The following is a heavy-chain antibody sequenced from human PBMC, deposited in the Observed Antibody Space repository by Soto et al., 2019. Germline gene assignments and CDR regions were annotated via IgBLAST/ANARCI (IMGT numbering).Heavy chain of an antibody. Sequence: GGSLRLSCAASGFTFSSYSMNWVRQAPGKGLECVSDISSNSVGIYYANSVQGRFTISRDNSKNTVYLQMGSLRPEDTAVYYCARRARPDFYYMDVWGKGTTVTVSS. CDR3: ARRARPDFYYMDV. V-gene: IGHV3-64*01. J-gene: IGHJ6*03. CDR1: GFTFSSYS. D-gene: IGHD6-6*01. CDR2: ISSNSVGI.